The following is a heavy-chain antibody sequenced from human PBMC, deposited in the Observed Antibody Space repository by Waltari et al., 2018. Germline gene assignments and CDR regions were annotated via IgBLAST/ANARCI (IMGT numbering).Heavy chain of an antibody. CDR3: SGIAAAGSPRY. CDR1: GYTFTDYY. Sequence: EVQLVQSGAEVKKPGATVKISCKVSGYTFTDYYMHLVQQAPGKGLGWMGRVDPEDGQTMCAEEFQGRVTITADTSTDAAYIELSVLRSEDTAGYYCSGIAAAGSPRYWRQGTLVTVSA. V-gene: IGHV1-69-2*01. D-gene: IGHD6-13*01. CDR2: VDPEDGQT. J-gene: IGHJ4*02.